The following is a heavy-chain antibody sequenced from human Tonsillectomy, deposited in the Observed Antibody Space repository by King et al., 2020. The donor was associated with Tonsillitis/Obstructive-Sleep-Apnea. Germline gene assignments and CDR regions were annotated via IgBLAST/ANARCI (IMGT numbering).Heavy chain of an antibody. CDR3: ARDSTYVAGGYLYDAFDN. CDR1: GFTFKNYW. CDR2: IKGDGSEK. V-gene: IGHV3-7*01. Sequence: VQLVESGGDLVQPGGSLRLSCAASGFTFKNYWMTWVRQAPGTGLEWVANIKGDGSEKHYVDSVKGRFTISRDNAKNSMYLLMNSLRAEDTAVYYCARDSTYVAGGYLYDAFDNWGQGTTVTVSS. D-gene: IGHD3-10*01. J-gene: IGHJ3*02.